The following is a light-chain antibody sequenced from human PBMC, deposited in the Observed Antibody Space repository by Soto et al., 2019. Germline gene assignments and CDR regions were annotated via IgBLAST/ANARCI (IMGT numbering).Light chain of an antibody. V-gene: IGKV1-39*01. Sequence: DIQITQSPCARSASVGDGVTITCRASQGISSYLNWYQQKPGKAPKLLIYAASSLQSGVPSRFSGSGSGTDFTLAISSLQPEDSATYYCQNYNSYSEAFGQGTKVDIK. CDR1: QGISSY. CDR3: QNYNSYSEA. J-gene: IGKJ1*01. CDR2: AAS.